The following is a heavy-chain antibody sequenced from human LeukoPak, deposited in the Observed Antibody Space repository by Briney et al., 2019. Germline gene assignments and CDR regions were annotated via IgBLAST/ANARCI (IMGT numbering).Heavy chain of an antibody. V-gene: IGHV3-7*03. J-gene: IGHJ4*02. CDR2: IKPDGNDK. D-gene: IGHD3-3*01. Sequence: GGSLRISCAASGFTFSIHWMTWVRQAPGKGLEWVATIKPDGNDKYFVDSVKGRFTISRDNTKNSLYLQMNSLKAEDTAVFYCARDQYDTWSRRGNFDSWGQGTLVIVSS. CDR1: GFTFSIHW. CDR3: ARDQYDTWSRRGNFDS.